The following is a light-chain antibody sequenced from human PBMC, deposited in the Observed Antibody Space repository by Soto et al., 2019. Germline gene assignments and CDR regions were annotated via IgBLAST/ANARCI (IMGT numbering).Light chain of an antibody. CDR3: QQYCNSPLGIT. CDR1: QSVSSNY. J-gene: IGKJ3*01. CDR2: GAS. V-gene: IGKV3-20*01. Sequence: IVLTQSPGTLSLSPGERATLSCRASQSVSSNYLAWYQQKPGQAPRLLIYGASSRAIGIPDRFSGSGSGADFTLTISRLEPEDFAVYYCQQYCNSPLGITFGPGTKVEIK.